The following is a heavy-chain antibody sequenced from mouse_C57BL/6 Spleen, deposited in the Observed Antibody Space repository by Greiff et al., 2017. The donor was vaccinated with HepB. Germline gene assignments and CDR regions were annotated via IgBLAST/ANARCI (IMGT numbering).Heavy chain of an antibody. CDR1: GYAFSSSW. CDR3: ARSGHGSSYCAMDY. J-gene: IGHJ4*01. CDR2: IYPGDGDT. Sequence: QVQLQQSGPELVKPGASVKISCKASGYAFSSSWMNWVKQRPGKGLEWIGRIYPGDGDTNYNGKFKGKATLTADKSSSTAYMQLSSLTSEDSAVYFCARSGHGSSYCAMDYWGQGTSVTVSS. D-gene: IGHD1-1*01. V-gene: IGHV1-82*01.